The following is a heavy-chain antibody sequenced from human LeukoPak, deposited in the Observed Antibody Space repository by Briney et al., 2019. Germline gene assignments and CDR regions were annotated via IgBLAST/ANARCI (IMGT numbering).Heavy chain of an antibody. CDR1: GYTFTSYG. CDR2: ISAYNGNT. V-gene: IGHV1-18*01. D-gene: IGHD2-2*01. J-gene: IGHJ4*02. CDR3: AREPGRVVPAAHIDY. Sequence: ASVKVSCKASGYTFTSYGISWVRPAPGQGLEWMGWISAYNGNTNYAQKLQGRVTMTTDTSTSTAYMELRSLRSDDTAVYYCAREPGRVVPAAHIDYWGQGTLVTVSS.